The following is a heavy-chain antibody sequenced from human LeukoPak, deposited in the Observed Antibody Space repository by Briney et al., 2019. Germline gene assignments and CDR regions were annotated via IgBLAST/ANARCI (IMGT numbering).Heavy chain of an antibody. CDR3: ARGNNYYGSGSYVLFDP. Sequence: SETLSLTCTVSGGSISSYYWSWIRQPPGKGLEWIGYIYYSGSTNYNPSLKSRVTISVDTSKNQFSLKLSSVTAADTAVYYCARGNNYYGSGSYVLFDPWGQGTLVTVSS. V-gene: IGHV4-59*01. D-gene: IGHD3-10*01. CDR1: GGSISSYY. J-gene: IGHJ5*02. CDR2: IYYSGST.